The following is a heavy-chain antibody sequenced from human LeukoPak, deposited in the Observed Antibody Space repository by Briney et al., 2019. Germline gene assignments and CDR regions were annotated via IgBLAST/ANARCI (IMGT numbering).Heavy chain of an antibody. Sequence: PGGSLRLSCAASGFIFSSDYISWVRQVPGNGLDWVANINQDGSEKYYIDSVKGRFSISRDNAKDSLFLEMNSLRADDTAVYYCARGVGDAWGQGVMVTVSS. CDR3: ARGVGDA. V-gene: IGHV3-7*01. CDR2: INQDGSEK. J-gene: IGHJ3*01. D-gene: IGHD2-15*01. CDR1: GFIFSSDY.